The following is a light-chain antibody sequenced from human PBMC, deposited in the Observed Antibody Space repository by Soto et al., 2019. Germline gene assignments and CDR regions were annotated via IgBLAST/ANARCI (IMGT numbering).Light chain of an antibody. V-gene: IGKV3-20*01. CDR1: QSVSNNY. CDR3: QQYISSPLT. Sequence: EIVLTQSPGTLSLSPGERATLSCRASQSVSNNYLAWYQQKPGQAPRLVIYGAPNRATGIPDRFSASGSGTDFTLTISRLEPEDFAVYYCQQYISSPLTFGQGTKVDIK. CDR2: GAP. J-gene: IGKJ1*01.